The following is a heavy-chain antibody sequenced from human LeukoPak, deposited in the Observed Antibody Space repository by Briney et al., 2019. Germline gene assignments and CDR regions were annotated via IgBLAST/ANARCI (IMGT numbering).Heavy chain of an antibody. J-gene: IGHJ4*02. Sequence: ASVKVSCKASGYTFTGYYMHWVRQAPGQGLEWMGWINPNSGGTNYAQKFQGWVTMTRDTSISTAYTELSRLRSDDTAVYYCARGAALFDIVVVPAAIPFDYWGQGTLVTVSS. D-gene: IGHD2-2*01. CDR1: GYTFTGYY. V-gene: IGHV1-2*04. CDR2: INPNSGGT. CDR3: ARGAALFDIVVVPAAIPFDY.